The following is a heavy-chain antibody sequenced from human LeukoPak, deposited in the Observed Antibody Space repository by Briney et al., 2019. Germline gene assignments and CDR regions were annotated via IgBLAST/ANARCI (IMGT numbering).Heavy chain of an antibody. J-gene: IGHJ4*02. CDR2: IKEDGRQA. Sequence: GGSLRLSCVGSGSTFNGHWLTWVRQAPGRGLEWVASIKEDGRQAYYTDSVKDRFTISRDNSKKSLYLQMNSLRIEDTAVYYCAREWYDYGGDSEGYWGQGTLVSVSS. CDR1: GSTFNGHW. D-gene: IGHD4-23*01. CDR3: AREWYDYGGDSEGY. V-gene: IGHV3-7*01.